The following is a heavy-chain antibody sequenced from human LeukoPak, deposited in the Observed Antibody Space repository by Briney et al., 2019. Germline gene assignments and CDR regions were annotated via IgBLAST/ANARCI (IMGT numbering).Heavy chain of an antibody. J-gene: IGHJ4*02. V-gene: IGHV3-21*01. CDR2: IRSSSSYI. CDR3: AREIYDFWTGECDY. CDR1: GFTFSSYS. D-gene: IGHD3-3*01. Sequence: GGSLRLSCAASGFTFSSYSMNWVRQAPGKGLEWVSSIRSSSSYIYYADSVKGRFTISRDNAKNSLYLQMNSLRAEDTAVYYCAREIYDFWTGECDYWGQGTLVTVSS.